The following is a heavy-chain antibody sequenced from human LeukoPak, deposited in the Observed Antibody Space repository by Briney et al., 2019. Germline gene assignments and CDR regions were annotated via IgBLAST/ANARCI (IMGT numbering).Heavy chain of an antibody. D-gene: IGHD2-15*01. CDR1: GYTFTSYG. J-gene: IGHJ6*02. CDR2: ISAYNGNT. CDR3: AREGILYYHYGMGV. Sequence: ASVKVSCKASGYTFTSYGISWVRQAPGQGLEWMGWISAYNGNTNYAQKLQGRVTMTTDTSTSTAYMELRSLRSDDTAVYYCAREGILYYHYGMGVWGQGTTVTVSS. V-gene: IGHV1-18*01.